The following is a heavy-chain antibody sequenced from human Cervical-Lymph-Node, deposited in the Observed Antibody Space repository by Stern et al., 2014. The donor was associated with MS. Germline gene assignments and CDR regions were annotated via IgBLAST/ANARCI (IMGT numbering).Heavy chain of an antibody. V-gene: IGHV1-69*01. CDR3: ARDNDDHGMDV. CDR2: INTRFGTT. J-gene: IGHJ6*02. CDR1: GDTFIKFG. D-gene: IGHD1-1*01. Sequence: VQLVESGAEVKKPGSSVKVSCTASGDTFIKFGISWVRQAPGQGLEWMGGINTRFGTTHYGQKFQGRLTINADESATTVYMELSSLRFEDTAVYYCARDNDDHGMDVWGQGTTVTVS.